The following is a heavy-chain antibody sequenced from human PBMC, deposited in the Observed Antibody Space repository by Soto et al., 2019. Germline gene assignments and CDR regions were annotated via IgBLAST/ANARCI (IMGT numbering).Heavy chain of an antibody. CDR3: AKDRLAGNFDY. Sequence: GSLRLSCAASGFTFNNYAMNWVRQAPGKGLEWVATISATGGSTYYADSVKGRFTISRDNSKNTLYLQMNGLRVEDTAVYYCAKDRLAGNFDYWGQGTQVIVS. J-gene: IGHJ4*02. CDR2: ISATGGST. V-gene: IGHV3-23*01. CDR1: GFTFNNYA.